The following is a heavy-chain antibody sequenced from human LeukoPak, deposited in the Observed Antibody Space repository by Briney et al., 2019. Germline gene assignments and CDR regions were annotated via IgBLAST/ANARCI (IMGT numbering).Heavy chain of an antibody. Sequence: GGSLRLSCAASGFTFSSYGMHWVGQAPGKGLEWVAVISYDGSNKYYADSVKGRITISRDNSKNTLYLQMNSLRAEDTAVYYCAKEVYCSGGYCYSAFGYWGQGTLVTVSS. CDR1: GFTFSSYG. D-gene: IGHD2-15*01. V-gene: IGHV3-30*18. J-gene: IGHJ4*02. CDR3: AKEVYCSGGYCYSAFGY. CDR2: ISYDGSNK.